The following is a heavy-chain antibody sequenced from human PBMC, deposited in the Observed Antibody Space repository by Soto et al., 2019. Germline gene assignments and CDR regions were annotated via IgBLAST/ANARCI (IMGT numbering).Heavy chain of an antibody. Sequence: SETLSLTCSVSGGSISSFTYYWGWIRQPPGKGLEWIGTVYYNENTYYNPSLKSRVTITVDTAKNQFSLNLRSVTAADTAMYFCARRERYYGSPGWLDPWGPGTLVTAPQ. J-gene: IGHJ5*02. CDR2: VYYNENT. D-gene: IGHD3-10*01. V-gene: IGHV4-39*01. CDR1: GGSISSFTYY. CDR3: ARRERYYGSPGWLDP.